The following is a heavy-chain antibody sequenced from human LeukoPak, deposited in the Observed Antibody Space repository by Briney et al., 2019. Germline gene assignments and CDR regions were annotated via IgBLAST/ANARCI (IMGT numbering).Heavy chain of an antibody. V-gene: IGHV4-59*01. J-gene: IGHJ4*02. CDR3: ARGPMVFLDY. CDR2: IYHSGSS. D-gene: IGHD4/OR15-4a*01. Sequence: SETLSLTCTVSGVSMSSYFWSWIRQPPGKGLEWIGYIYHSGSSHYNPSLKSRVTISVDTSKNQFSLKLSSVTAADTAVYYCARGPMVFLDYWGQGTLVTVSS. CDR1: GVSMSSYF.